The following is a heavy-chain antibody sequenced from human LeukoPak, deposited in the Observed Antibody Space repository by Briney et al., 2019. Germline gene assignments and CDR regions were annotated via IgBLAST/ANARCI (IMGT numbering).Heavy chain of an antibody. Sequence: GGSLRLSCAASGFTFSSYAMHWVRQAPGKGLEWVAVISYDGSNKYYADSVKGRFTISRDNSKNTLYLQMNSLRAEDTAVYYCASEELLSFDYWGQGTLVTVSS. CDR2: ISYDGSNK. V-gene: IGHV3-30-3*01. CDR3: ASEELLSFDY. CDR1: GFTFSSYA. D-gene: IGHD1-26*01. J-gene: IGHJ4*02.